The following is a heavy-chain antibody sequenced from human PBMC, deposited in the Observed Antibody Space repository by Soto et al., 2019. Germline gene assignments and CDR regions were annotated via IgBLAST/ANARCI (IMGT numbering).Heavy chain of an antibody. J-gene: IGHJ4*02. CDR1: GGSISSGGYS. V-gene: IGHV4-30-2*01. CDR3: ARGPPHHY. CDR2: IYHSGNT. Sequence: QLQLQESGSGLVKPSQTLSLTCAVSGGSISSGGYSWSWIRQPPGKGLEWIGYIYHSGNTYYNPSLKSRVTISVDRSKNQFSLTLSSVTAAATAVYYCARGPPHHYWGQGTLVTVSS.